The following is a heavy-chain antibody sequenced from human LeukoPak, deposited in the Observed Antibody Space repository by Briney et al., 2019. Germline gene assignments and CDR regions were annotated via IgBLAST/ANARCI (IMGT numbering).Heavy chain of an antibody. CDR3: AKDRGGYCDY. J-gene: IGHJ4*02. V-gene: IGHV3-43*02. CDR1: GFIFSNYA. D-gene: IGHD3-10*01. Sequence: GGSLRLSCAASGFIFSNYAMHWVRQAPGKGLEWVSLISGDGGSTYYADSVKGRFTISRDNSKNSLYLQMNSLRTEDTALYYRAKDRGGYCDYWGQGTLVTVSS. CDR2: ISGDGGST.